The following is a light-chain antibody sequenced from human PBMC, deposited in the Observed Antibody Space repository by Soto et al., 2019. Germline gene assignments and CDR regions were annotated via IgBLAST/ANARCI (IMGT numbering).Light chain of an antibody. CDR3: CSFATGGTSGYV. Sequence: LTQPASVSGSPGQSITISCTGTSSDVGSYNLVSWYQQHPGKAPKLMIYEGTKRPSGVSNRFSGSKSGHTASLTIAGLQAEDEADYYCCSFATGGTSGYVFGSGTKVAVL. V-gene: IGLV2-23*01. CDR2: EGT. J-gene: IGLJ1*01. CDR1: SSDVGSYNL.